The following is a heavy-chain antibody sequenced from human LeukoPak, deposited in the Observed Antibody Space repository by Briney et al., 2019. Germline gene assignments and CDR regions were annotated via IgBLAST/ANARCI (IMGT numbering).Heavy chain of an antibody. Sequence: TGGSLRLSCAASGFIFSSYSMSWVRQAPGKGLEWVSYISSGSSTIYYADSVKGLFTISRDNAKNSLYLQMNSLRAEDTAAYYCARRRGNSGSARSYYYYMDVWGKGTTVTVSS. CDR3: ARRRGNSGSARSYYYYMDV. CDR2: ISSGSSTI. CDR1: GFIFSSYS. V-gene: IGHV3-48*01. J-gene: IGHJ6*03. D-gene: IGHD1-26*01.